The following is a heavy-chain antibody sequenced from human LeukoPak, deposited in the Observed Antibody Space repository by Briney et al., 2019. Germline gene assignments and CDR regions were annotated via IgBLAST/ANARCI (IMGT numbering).Heavy chain of an antibody. D-gene: IGHD6-13*01. CDR2: IIPIFGTA. J-gene: IGHJ5*02. CDR3: ARDGAAAGTGWFDP. CDR1: GGTFSSYA. Sequence: SVKVSCKASGGTFSSYAISWVRQAPGQGLEWMGGIIPIFGTANYAQKFQGRVTITTDESTSTAYMELSSLRSEDTAVYYCARDGAAAGTGWFDPWGQGTLVTVSS. V-gene: IGHV1-69*05.